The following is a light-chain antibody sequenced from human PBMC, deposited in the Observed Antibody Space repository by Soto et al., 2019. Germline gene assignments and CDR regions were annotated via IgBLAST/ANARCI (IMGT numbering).Light chain of an antibody. J-gene: IGKJ1*01. V-gene: IGKV1-5*01. CDR3: QQYHSYST. CDR2: DAS. CDR1: QSISSW. Sequence: DIQMTQSPSTLSASVGDRVTITCRASQSISSWLAWYQQKLGRAPRLLIYDASSLQSGVPSRFSGTGSGTEFTLTISSLQPDDFATYYCQQYHSYSTFGQGTKVDI.